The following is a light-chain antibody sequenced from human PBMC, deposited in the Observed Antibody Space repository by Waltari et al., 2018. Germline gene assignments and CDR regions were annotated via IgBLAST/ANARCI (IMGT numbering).Light chain of an antibody. J-gene: IGKJ4*01. CDR1: QSVSRNY. CDR2: DTS. Sequence: EIVLTQSPGTLSLSPGERATFSCRASQSVSRNYLSWYQQKRGQPPRLLIYDTSSRATGIPARFSGRGSGTDFTLTISSLEPEDFAVYYCQQYGSPPLTFGGGTKVKIK. V-gene: IGKV3-20*01. CDR3: QQYGSPPLT.